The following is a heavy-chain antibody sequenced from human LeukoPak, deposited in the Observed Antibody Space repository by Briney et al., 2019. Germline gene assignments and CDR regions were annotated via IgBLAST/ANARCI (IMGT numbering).Heavy chain of an antibody. Sequence: GGSLRLSCAASGFTSNTYGMSWVRQAPGKGVEGVSGISGSSGTTSYADSLKRRFTISRDTSKNTLYLQMSSLRAEDTAVYYCAKDPRRILGSFEIWGQGTMVTVSS. J-gene: IGHJ3*02. CDR3: AKDPRRILGSFEI. V-gene: IGHV3-23*01. CDR2: ISGSSGTT. CDR1: GFTSNTYG. D-gene: IGHD2/OR15-2a*01.